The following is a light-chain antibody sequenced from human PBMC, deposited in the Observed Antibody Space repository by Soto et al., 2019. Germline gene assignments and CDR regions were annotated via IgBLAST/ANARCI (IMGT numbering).Light chain of an antibody. CDR2: TAS. J-gene: IGKJ1*01. CDR3: LQDYNYPWT. Sequence: AIQMTQSPSSLSASVGDRVTITCRASQVIRNDLGWYQQIPGKAPKLLIYTASRLQSGVPSRFSGSGSGTDFTLTISSLQPEDFATYYCLQDYNYPWTFGQGTKVEIK. V-gene: IGKV1-6*01. CDR1: QVIRND.